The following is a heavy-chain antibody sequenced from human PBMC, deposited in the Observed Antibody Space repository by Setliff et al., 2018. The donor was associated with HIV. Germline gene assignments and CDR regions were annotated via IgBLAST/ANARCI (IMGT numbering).Heavy chain of an antibody. CDR3: AREPDY. CDR1: GGSISNSRYY. CDR2: MYDGGTP. J-gene: IGHJ4*02. Sequence: PSETLSLTCTVSGGSISNSRYYWGWIRQPPGKGLEWIGNMYDGGTPHYNPSLKSRVTVSLDTSRNQFSLRLTSVTAADTAVYFCAREPDYWSQGTLVTVSS. V-gene: IGHV4-39*02.